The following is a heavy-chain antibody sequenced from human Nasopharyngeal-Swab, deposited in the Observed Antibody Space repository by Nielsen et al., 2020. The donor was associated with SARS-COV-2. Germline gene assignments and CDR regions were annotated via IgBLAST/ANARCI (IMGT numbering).Heavy chain of an antibody. D-gene: IGHD1-26*01. J-gene: IGHJ4*02. CDR2: ISSSGSTI. V-gene: IGHV3-48*03. Sequence: MRQSPGKGLEWVSYISSSGSTIYYADSVKGRFTISRDNAKNSLYLQMNSLRAEDTAVYYCARGGDTEIDYWGQGTLVTVSS. CDR3: ARGGDTEIDY.